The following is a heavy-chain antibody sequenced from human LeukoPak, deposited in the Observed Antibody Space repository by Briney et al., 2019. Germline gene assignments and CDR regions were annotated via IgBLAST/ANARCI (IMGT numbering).Heavy chain of an antibody. Sequence: PSETLSLTCTVSGGSLTSYYWSWIRQPAGKGLEWIGRIYTSGSTNYNPPLKSRVTMSVDTSKNQFSLKLSSVTAADTAVYYCARESRHYDILTGYWNDAFDIWGQGTMVTVSS. CDR3: ARESRHYDILTGYWNDAFDI. V-gene: IGHV4-4*07. CDR2: IYTSGST. J-gene: IGHJ3*02. CDR1: GGSLTSYY. D-gene: IGHD3-9*01.